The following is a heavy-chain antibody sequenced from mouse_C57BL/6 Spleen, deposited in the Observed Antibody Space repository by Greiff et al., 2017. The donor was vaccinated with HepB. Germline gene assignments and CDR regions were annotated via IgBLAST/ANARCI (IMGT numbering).Heavy chain of an antibody. V-gene: IGHV1-81*01. D-gene: IGHD1-1*01. Sequence: QVQLKQSGAELARPGASVKLSCKASGYTFTSYGISWVKQRTGQGLEWIGEIYPRSGNTYYNEKFKGKATLTADKSSSTAYMELRSLTSEDSAVYFCARELGSSHYFDYWGQGTTLTVSS. CDR2: IYPRSGNT. CDR1: GYTFTSYG. CDR3: ARELGSSHYFDY. J-gene: IGHJ2*01.